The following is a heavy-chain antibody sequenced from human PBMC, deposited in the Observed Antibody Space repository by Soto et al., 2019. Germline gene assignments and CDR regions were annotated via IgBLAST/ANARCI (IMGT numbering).Heavy chain of an antibody. J-gene: IGHJ6*02. CDR1: GFTFSNYN. V-gene: IGHV3-21*01. CDR3: ARAWTGPRYYYAMDV. CDR2: ISSSSSYI. Sequence: SGGSLRLSCAASGFTFSNYNMNWVRQAPGKGLEWVSSISSSSSYIYYADSMKGRFTISRDNAKNSLYLQMNSLRAEDTAVYYCARAWTGPRYYYAMDVWGQGTTVTVSS. D-gene: IGHD3-16*02.